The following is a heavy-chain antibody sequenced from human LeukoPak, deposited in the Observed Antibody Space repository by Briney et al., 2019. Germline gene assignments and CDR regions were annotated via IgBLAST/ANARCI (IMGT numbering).Heavy chain of an antibody. Sequence: ASVKVSCKASGYTFTGYYMHWVRQAPGQGLEWMGWINPNSGGANYAQKFQGRVTMTRDTSISTAYMELSRLRSDDTAVYYCARGDYYYYYYTDVWGKGTTVTVSS. CDR2: INPNSGGA. CDR3: ARGDYYYYYYTDV. V-gene: IGHV1-2*02. J-gene: IGHJ6*03. CDR1: GYTFTGYY.